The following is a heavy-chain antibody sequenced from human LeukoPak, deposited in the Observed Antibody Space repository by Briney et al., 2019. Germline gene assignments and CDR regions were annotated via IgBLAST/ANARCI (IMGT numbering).Heavy chain of an antibody. CDR3: AKDMYYYDSSTTPGY. J-gene: IGHJ4*02. D-gene: IGHD3-22*01. CDR1: GFTFSSYG. CDR2: IWYDGSNK. V-gene: IGHV3-33*06. Sequence: GGSLRLSCAASGFTFSSYGMHWVRQAPGKGLEWVAVIWYDGSNKYYADSVKGRFTISRDNSKNTLCLQMNSLRAEDTAVYYCAKDMYYYDSSTTPGYWGQGTLVTVSS.